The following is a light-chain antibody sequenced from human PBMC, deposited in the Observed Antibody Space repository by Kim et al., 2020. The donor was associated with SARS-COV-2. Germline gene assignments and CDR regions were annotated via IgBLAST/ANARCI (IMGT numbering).Light chain of an antibody. V-gene: IGLV2-14*04. J-gene: IGLJ1*01. CDR1: SSDVGGYNY. CDR3: SSYTSSGTV. Sequence: PGQSITISCTGTSSDVGGYNYVSWYQQDPGKPPKLMIYDVNKRPSGVSSRFSGSKSGNTASLTISGLQAEDETDYYCSSYTSSGTVFGGGTKVT. CDR2: DVN.